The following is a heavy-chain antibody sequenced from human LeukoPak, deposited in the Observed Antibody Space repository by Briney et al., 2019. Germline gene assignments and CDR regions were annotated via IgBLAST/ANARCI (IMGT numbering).Heavy chain of an antibody. Sequence: GGSLRLSCAASGFTFSSYSMNWVRQAPGKGLEWVSSISSSSSYIYYADSVKGRFPISRDNAKNSLYLQMNSLRAEDTAVYYCARDTYCSSTSCPFDYWGQGTLVTVSS. D-gene: IGHD2-2*01. CDR3: ARDTYCSSTSCPFDY. CDR1: GFTFSSYS. V-gene: IGHV3-21*01. J-gene: IGHJ4*02. CDR2: ISSSSSYI.